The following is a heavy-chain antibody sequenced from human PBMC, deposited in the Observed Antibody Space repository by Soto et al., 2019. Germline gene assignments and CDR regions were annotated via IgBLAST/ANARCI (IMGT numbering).Heavy chain of an antibody. D-gene: IGHD1-26*01. J-gene: IGHJ1*01. CDR2: IDPSDSYT. Sequence: XESLKICWQTSDELFNTYWITLVLQMPGRGLEWVGRIDPSDSYTTYNPSLKGHVILSVDKSMNTAYVQWTSLRASDTAMYFCGRDFGSGHADVWGQGTLVTVSS. V-gene: IGHV5-10-1*01. CDR3: GRDFGSGHADV. CDR1: DELFNTYW.